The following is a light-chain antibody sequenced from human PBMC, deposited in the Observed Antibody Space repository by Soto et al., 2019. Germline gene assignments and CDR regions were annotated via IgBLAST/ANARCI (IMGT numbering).Light chain of an antibody. CDR3: QQYGSSPLT. Sequence: EIVLTQSPGTLSLSPGERATLSCRASQSVSSSYLAWYQQKPGQAPRLLIYGASSRATGIPDRFSGSGSGTDVALTISRLEPEDWAVYYCQQYGSSPLTFGRGTKVEIK. CDR1: QSVSSSY. V-gene: IGKV3-20*01. CDR2: GAS. J-gene: IGKJ1*01.